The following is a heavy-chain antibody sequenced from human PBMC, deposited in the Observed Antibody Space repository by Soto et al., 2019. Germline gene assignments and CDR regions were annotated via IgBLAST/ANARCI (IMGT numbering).Heavy chain of an antibody. CDR3: ARDRQNSGWDSSSSFSLTIYYYGMDV. V-gene: IGHV6-1*01. CDR2: TYYRSKWYN. CDR1: GDSVSSSSAA. Sequence: PSQTLSLTCAISGDSVSSSSAAWNWIRQSPSRGLEWLGRTYYRSKWYNDYAVSVKSRITINPDTSKNQFSLQLNSVTPEDTAVYYCARDRQNSGWDSSSSFSLTIYYYGMDVWGQGTTVTVSS. J-gene: IGHJ6*02. D-gene: IGHD6-6*01.